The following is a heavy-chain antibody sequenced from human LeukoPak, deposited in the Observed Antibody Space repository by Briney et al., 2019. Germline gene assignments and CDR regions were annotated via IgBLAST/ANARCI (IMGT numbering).Heavy chain of an antibody. J-gene: IGHJ5*02. V-gene: IGHV4-4*07. CDR3: ARDSGTTGEVKFDH. Sequence: PSETLSLTCTVSGGSISSYYWSWIRQPAGTALGWIGRIYTSGTITYNPSLKSRVTMSVDTSKNQFSLKLSSVTAADTAVYYCARDSGTTGEVKFDHWGQGTLVTVSS. CDR2: IYTSGTI. CDR1: GGSISSYY. D-gene: IGHD3-10*01.